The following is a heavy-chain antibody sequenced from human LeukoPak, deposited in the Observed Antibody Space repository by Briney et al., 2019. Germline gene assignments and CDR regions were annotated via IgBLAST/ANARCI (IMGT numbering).Heavy chain of an antibody. CDR1: GYTFTGYY. D-gene: IGHD3-22*01. Sequence: GASVKVSCKASGYTFTGYYMHWVRQAPGQGLEWMGWINPNSGGTNYAQKFQGRVTMTRDTSTSTAYMELSRLRSDDTAVYYCWSAGGSSGYYFVYWGQGTLVTVSS. CDR2: INPNSGGT. V-gene: IGHV1-2*02. J-gene: IGHJ4*02. CDR3: WSAGGSSGYYFVY.